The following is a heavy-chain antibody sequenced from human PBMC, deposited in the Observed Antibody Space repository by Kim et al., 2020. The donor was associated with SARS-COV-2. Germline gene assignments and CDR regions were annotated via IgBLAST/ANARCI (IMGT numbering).Heavy chain of an antibody. CDR2: INHSGST. V-gene: IGHV4-34*01. J-gene: IGHJ4*02. D-gene: IGHD5-12*01. Sequence: SETLSLTCAVYGGSFSGYYWSWIRQPPGKGLEWIGEINHSGSTNYNPSLKSRVTISVDTSKNQFSLKLSSVTAADTAVYYCAREYKGLNSGYDKWGQGTLVTVSS. CDR3: AREYKGLNSGYDK. CDR1: GGSFSGYY.